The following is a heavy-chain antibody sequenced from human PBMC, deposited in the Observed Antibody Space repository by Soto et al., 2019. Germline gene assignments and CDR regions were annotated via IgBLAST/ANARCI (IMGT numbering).Heavy chain of an antibody. J-gene: IGHJ1*01. CDR1: GFTFSSYA. V-gene: IGHV3-30-3*01. Sequence: GGSLRLSCAASGFTFSSYAMHWVHPAPGKGLEWVAVISYDGSNKYYADSVKGRFTISRDNSKNTLYLQMNSLRAEDTAVYYCARGPGIAVAGTSEYFQHWGQGTLVTVSS. CDR3: ARGPGIAVAGTSEYFQH. D-gene: IGHD6-19*01. CDR2: ISYDGSNK.